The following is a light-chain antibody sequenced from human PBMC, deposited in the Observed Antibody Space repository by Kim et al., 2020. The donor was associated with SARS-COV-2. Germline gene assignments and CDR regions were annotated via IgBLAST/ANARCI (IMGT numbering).Light chain of an antibody. CDR1: QSVSSSY. J-gene: IGKJ2*01. CDR3: QQYGSSAGDT. Sequence: PGERAALSCRASQSVSSSYVAWYQQRPGQAPRLLIYAASRRATGVPDRFSGSGSGTDFTLTISRLEPEDFAVYYCQQYGSSAGDTFGQGTKLEIK. V-gene: IGKV3-20*01. CDR2: AAS.